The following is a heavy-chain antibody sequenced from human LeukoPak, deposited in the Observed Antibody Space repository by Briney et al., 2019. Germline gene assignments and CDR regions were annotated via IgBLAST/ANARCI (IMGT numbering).Heavy chain of an antibody. Sequence: AAVKVSCKASGYTFTIYYMHWVRQAPGQGREWMGIINTSGDSTTYAQKFQGRVSMTRDTSTSTVYLEVSSLRSEDTAVYYCARSQGGNTLWFDPWGQGTLVTVSS. CDR3: ARSQGGNTLWFDP. V-gene: IGHV1-46*01. CDR1: GYTFTIYY. D-gene: IGHD4-23*01. J-gene: IGHJ5*02. CDR2: INTSGDST.